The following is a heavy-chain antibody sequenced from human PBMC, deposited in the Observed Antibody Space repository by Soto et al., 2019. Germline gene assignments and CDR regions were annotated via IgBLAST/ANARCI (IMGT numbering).Heavy chain of an antibody. V-gene: IGHV1-2*04. D-gene: IGHD3-3*01. CDR2: INPNSGGT. J-gene: IGHJ6*02. Sequence: ASVKVSCKASGYTFTGYYMHWVRQAPGQGLEWMGWINPNSGGTNYAQKFQGWATMTRDTSISTAYMELSRLRSDDTAVYYCARDRYDFWSGPNVYGMDVWGQGTTVTVSS. CDR1: GYTFTGYY. CDR3: ARDRYDFWSGPNVYGMDV.